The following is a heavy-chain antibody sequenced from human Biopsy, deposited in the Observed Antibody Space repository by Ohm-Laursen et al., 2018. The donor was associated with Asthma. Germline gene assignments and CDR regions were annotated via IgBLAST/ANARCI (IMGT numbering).Heavy chain of an antibody. V-gene: IGHV3-23*01. CDR2: ISGSGGST. Sequence: GSLGLSCAATGFTFSSYAMSWVRQAPGKGLEWVSAISGSGGSTYYADSVKGRFTISRDNSKNTLYLQMNSLRAEDTAVYYCASQSSGPDFWSGYYYFDYWGQGTLVTVSS. J-gene: IGHJ4*02. CDR1: GFTFSSYA. D-gene: IGHD3-3*01. CDR3: ASQSSGPDFWSGYYYFDY.